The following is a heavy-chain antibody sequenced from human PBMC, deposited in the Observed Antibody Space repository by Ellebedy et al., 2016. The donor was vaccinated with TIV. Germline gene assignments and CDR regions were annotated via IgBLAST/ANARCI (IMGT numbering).Heavy chain of an antibody. CDR1: KFTFSDFH. D-gene: IGHD4-11*01. V-gene: IGHV1-2*05. Sequence: AASVKVSCKASKFTFSDFHIHWVRQAPGQGLEWMGRINPNNGGTNYAQKFQDRVTMTRDTSISTAYMELSSLRSDDTVVYYCARESRDSDYFFDYWGQGTLVTVSS. J-gene: IGHJ4*02. CDR2: INPNNGGT. CDR3: ARESRDSDYFFDY.